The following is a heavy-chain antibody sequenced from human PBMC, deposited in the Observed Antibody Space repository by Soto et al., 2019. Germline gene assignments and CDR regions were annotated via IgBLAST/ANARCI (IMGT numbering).Heavy chain of an antibody. CDR2: ISYDGSNK. V-gene: IGHV3-30*03. Sequence: QVQLVESGGGVVQPGRSLRLSCAASGFTFSSYGMHWVRQAPGKGLEWVAVISYDGSNKYYADSVKGRFTISRDNSKNTLYLQMNSLRAEDTAVYYCARGTDLPYYYGMDVWGQGTTVTVSS. J-gene: IGHJ6*02. CDR1: GFTFSSYG. CDR3: ARGTDLPYYYGMDV.